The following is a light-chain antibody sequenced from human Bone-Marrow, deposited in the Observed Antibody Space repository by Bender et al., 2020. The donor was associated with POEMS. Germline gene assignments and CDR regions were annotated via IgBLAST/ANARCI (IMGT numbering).Light chain of an antibody. V-gene: IGLV2-14*03. J-gene: IGLJ2*01. CDR2: DVP. CDR1: SSDIGGHNY. CDR3: ISYTSSSTLI. Sequence: QSALTQPASVSGAPGQSITISCTGTSSDIGGHNYVSWFQQHPGKAPKLIIYDVPLRPSGVSSRFSGSKSDNTASLTVSGLQAEDEADYYCISYTSSSTLIFGGGTKLTVL.